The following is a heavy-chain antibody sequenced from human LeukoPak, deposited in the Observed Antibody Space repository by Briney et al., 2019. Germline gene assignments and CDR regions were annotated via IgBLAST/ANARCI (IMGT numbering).Heavy chain of an antibody. CDR1: GYTFTSYD. CDR2: MNPNSGNT. J-gene: IGHJ4*02. Sequence: GASVKVSCKASGYTFTSYDINWVRQATGQGLEWMGWMNPNSGNTGYAQKFQGRVTMTRNTSISTAYMELSRLRSDDTAVYYCAEGGYDFLYFDYWGQGTLVTVSS. V-gene: IGHV1-8*01. CDR3: AEGGYDFLYFDY. D-gene: IGHD5-12*01.